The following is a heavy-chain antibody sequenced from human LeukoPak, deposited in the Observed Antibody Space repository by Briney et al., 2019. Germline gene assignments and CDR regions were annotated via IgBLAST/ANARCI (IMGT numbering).Heavy chain of an antibody. CDR2: ICNTGSTT. Sequence: PGGSLRLSCAASGFTFSDYYMTWLRQSPGKGLEWVAYICNTGSTTNYVDLVKGRFTIAGDNAQNSLYLQMDSLRVQDPVVYYCTGDLRLGVLWGQGTMVTVSS. J-gene: IGHJ4*02. V-gene: IGHV3-11*04. CDR1: GFTFSDYY. D-gene: IGHD7-27*01. CDR3: TGDLRLGVL.